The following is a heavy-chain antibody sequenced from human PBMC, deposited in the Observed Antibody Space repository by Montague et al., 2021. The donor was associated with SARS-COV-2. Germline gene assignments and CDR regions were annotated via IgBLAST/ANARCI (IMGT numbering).Heavy chain of an antibody. J-gene: IGHJ3*02. CDR2: ISWNSGSI. Sequence: SLRLSCAASGFTFDDYAMHWVRQAPGKGLEWVSGISWNSGSIGYADSAKGRFTISRDNAKNSLYLQMNSLRAEDTALYYCAKFPQRNYDILIDDAFDIWGQGTMVTVSS. V-gene: IGHV3-9*01. CDR1: GFTFDDYA. CDR3: AKFPQRNYDILIDDAFDI. D-gene: IGHD3-9*01.